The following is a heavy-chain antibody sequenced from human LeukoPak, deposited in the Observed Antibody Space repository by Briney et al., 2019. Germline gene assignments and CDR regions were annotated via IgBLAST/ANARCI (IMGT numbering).Heavy chain of an antibody. Sequence: SETLSLTCAVYGGSFSGYYWSWIRQPPGKGLEWIGEINHSGSTNYNPSLKSRVTISVDTSKNQFSLKLSSVTASDTAVYYCARGITIFGVDPASYFDYWGQGTLVTVSS. CDR3: ARGITIFGVDPASYFDY. J-gene: IGHJ4*02. CDR1: GGSFSGYY. D-gene: IGHD3-3*01. V-gene: IGHV4-34*01. CDR2: INHSGST.